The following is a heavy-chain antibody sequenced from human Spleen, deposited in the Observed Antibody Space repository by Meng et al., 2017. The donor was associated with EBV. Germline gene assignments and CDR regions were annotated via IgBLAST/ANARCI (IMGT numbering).Heavy chain of an antibody. CDR2: INLGGNT. V-gene: IGHV4-34*01. Sequence: QVQLQQGGAGLLKPSETLSLTCAVYGGSSSGSDWSWIRQPPGKGLEWIGEINLGGNTNYNPSLKSRVSKSVDTSKNHFSLKVDSVTAADTAVYYCATWNNNGWYYGYWGQGTLVTVSS. D-gene: IGHD6-19*01. J-gene: IGHJ4*01. CDR1: GGSSSGSD. CDR3: ATWNNNGWYYGY.